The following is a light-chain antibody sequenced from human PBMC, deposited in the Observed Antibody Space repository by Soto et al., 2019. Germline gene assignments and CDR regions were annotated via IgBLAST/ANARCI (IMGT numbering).Light chain of an antibody. J-gene: IGKJ5*01. CDR2: VTS. V-gene: IGKV3-20*01. CDR3: QQYGSSPPIT. Sequence: EFVLTQSPGTLSLSPGERATLSCRASQSVISNYLAWYQQKPGQAPRLLIYVTSRRATGIPDRFSGSGSGTDFTLTISRLEPEDFAVYYCQQYGSSPPITCGQGTRLEIK. CDR1: QSVISNY.